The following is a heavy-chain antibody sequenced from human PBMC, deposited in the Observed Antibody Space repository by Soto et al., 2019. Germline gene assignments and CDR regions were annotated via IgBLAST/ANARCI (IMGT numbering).Heavy chain of an antibody. CDR2: IWYDGSNK. D-gene: IGHD2-2*01. V-gene: IGHV3-33*01. CDR3: ARQPGSNGMDV. Sequence: QVQLVESGGGVVQPGRSLRLSCAASGFTFSSYGMHWVRRAPGKGLEWVAVIWYDGSNKYYADSVKGRFTISRDNSKNTLYLQMNSLRAEDTAVYYCARQPGSNGMDVWGQGTTVTVSS. CDR1: GFTFSSYG. J-gene: IGHJ6*02.